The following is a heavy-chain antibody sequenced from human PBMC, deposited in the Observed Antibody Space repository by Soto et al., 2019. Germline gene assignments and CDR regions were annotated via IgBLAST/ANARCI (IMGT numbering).Heavy chain of an antibody. V-gene: IGHV4-4*02. D-gene: IGHD2-2*01. CDR2: IYHSGST. CDR3: ARKYCSSTSCSSFLKWSNWFDP. CDR1: GGSISSSNW. Sequence: SETLSLTCAVSGGSISSSNWWSWVRQPPGKGLEWIGEIYHSGSTNYNPSLKSRVTISVDKSKNQFSLKLSSVTAADTAVYYCARKYCSSTSCSSFLKWSNWFDPWGQGTLVTVSS. J-gene: IGHJ5*02.